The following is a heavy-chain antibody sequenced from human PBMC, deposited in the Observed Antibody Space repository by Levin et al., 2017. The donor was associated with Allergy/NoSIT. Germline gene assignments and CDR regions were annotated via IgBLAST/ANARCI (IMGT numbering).Heavy chain of an antibody. CDR3: GMVGGY. CDR2: ISSSRGSTI. V-gene: IGHV3-48*04. D-gene: IGHD3-10*02. Sequence: LSLPCAASGFTFRSYSMNWVRQAPGKGLEFVSYISSSRGSTIYYADSVKGRFTISRDNAKNSLYLQMNSLRVEDTAVYYCGMVGGYWGQGTLVAVSS. J-gene: IGHJ4*02. CDR1: GFTFRSYS.